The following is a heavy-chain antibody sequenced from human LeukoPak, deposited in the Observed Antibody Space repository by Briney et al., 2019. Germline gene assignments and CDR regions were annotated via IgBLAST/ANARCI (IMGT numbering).Heavy chain of an antibody. V-gene: IGHV3-7*01. Sequence: PGGSLRLSCVASGFTFSNFWMNWVRQAPGKGLEWVANIKRDGREKNYVDSVKGRFTISRDNAKNSLYLQMDNLRVDDTAIYYCLSDHYGNYRSQGTLVGVT. CDR1: GFTFSNFW. J-gene: IGHJ4*02. CDR2: IKRDGREK. CDR3: LSDHYGNY. D-gene: IGHD3-10*01.